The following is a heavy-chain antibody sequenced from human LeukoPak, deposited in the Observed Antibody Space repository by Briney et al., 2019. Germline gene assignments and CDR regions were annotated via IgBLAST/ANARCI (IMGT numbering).Heavy chain of an antibody. V-gene: IGHV4-34*01. CDR1: GGSLSGYY. CDR2: INHSGST. Sequence: SETLSLTCAVYGGSLSGYYWSWIRQPPGKGLEWIGEINHSGSTNYNPSLKSRVTISVDTSKNQFSLKLSSVTAADTAVYYCASGRPQAHYDSSGYYVDYWGQGTLVTVSS. D-gene: IGHD3-22*01. J-gene: IGHJ4*02. CDR3: ASGRPQAHYDSSGYYVDY.